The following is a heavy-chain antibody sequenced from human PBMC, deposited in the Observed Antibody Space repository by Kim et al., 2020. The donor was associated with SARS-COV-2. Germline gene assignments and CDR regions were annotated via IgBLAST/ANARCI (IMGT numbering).Heavy chain of an antibody. D-gene: IGHD2-2*01. V-gene: IGHV1-18*01. CDR1: GYTFTNYG. CDR3: ARYGDIVVVPAAISGMDV. CDR2: ISAYNGNT. Sequence: ASVKVSCKASGYTFTNYGISWVRQAPGQGLEWMGWISAYNGNTNYAQKLQGRVTMTTDTSTSTAYMELRSLRSDDTAVYYCARYGDIVVVPAAISGMDVWGQGPTVTVSS. J-gene: IGHJ6*02.